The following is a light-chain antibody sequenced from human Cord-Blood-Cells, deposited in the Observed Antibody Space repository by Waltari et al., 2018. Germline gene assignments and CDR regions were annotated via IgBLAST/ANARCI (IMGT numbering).Light chain of an antibody. Sequence: QSVLTQPPSASGTPGPRVTISCSGSSSNIGSNYVYWYQQLPGTAPKLLSYRNNQRPSGVPDRFSGSKSGTSASLAISGLRSEDEADYYCAAWDDSLSGPDFGTGTKVTVL. V-gene: IGLV1-47*01. J-gene: IGLJ1*01. CDR1: SSNIGSNY. CDR2: RNN. CDR3: AAWDDSLSGPD.